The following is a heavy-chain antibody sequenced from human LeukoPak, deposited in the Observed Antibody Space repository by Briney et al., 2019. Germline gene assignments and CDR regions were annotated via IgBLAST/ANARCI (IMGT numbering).Heavy chain of an antibody. D-gene: IGHD1-1*01. CDR2: IYYSGNT. Sequence: SETLSLTCSVSGDSITATSYYWAWIRQPPGKGLEWIGSIYYSGNTNYDPSLKSRVTISVDTSKNQFSLKLSSVTAADTTVYYCARHGTVVSRGTFDPWGQGTLVTVSS. CDR1: GDSITATSYY. J-gene: IGHJ5*02. CDR3: ARHGTVVSRGTFDP. V-gene: IGHV4-39*01.